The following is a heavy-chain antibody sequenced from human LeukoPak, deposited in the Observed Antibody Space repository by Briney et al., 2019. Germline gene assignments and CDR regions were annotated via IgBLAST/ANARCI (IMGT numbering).Heavy chain of an antibody. Sequence: SETLSLTCTVSGYSISSGYYWGWIRQPPGKGVGWIGSIYHSGSTYYNPSLKSRVTISVDTSKNQFSLKLSSVTAADTAVYYCARNSNSRLDYWGQGTLVTVSS. J-gene: IGHJ4*02. CDR3: ARNSNSRLDY. CDR1: GYSISSGYY. V-gene: IGHV4-38-2*02. CDR2: IYHSGST. D-gene: IGHD4-11*01.